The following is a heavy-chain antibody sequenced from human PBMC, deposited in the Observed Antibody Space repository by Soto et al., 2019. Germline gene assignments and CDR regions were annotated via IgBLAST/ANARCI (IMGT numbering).Heavy chain of an antibody. CDR1: GFTFSSYV. D-gene: IGHD2-21*02. Sequence: GSLRLSCAASGFTFSSYVMSWVRQAPGKGLEWVSAISGSGAYTNYADSVKGRFTISRDNSKNTLYVQMNSLRAEDTAVYYCVKGRDCGGNCYAFFDYWGQGTPVTVSS. CDR2: ISGSGAYT. V-gene: IGHV3-23*01. CDR3: VKGRDCGGNCYAFFDY. J-gene: IGHJ4*02.